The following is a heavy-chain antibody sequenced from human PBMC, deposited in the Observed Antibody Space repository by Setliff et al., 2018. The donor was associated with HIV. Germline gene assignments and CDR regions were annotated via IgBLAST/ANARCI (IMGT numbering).Heavy chain of an antibody. Sequence: PSETLSLTCAVSGGSISSSNWWSWVRQPPGEGLEWIGEIYRGGSTNYNPSLKSRVTISVDTSKNQFSLRLSSVTAADTAVYYCARLPRQLLKGAAAYFDYWGQGTLVTVS. CDR1: GGSISSSNW. CDR2: IYRGGST. J-gene: IGHJ4*02. CDR3: ARLPRQLLKGAAAYFDY. D-gene: IGHD5-18*01. V-gene: IGHV4-4*02.